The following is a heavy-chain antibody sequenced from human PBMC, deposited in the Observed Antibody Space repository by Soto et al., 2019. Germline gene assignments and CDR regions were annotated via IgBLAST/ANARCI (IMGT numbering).Heavy chain of an antibody. D-gene: IGHD1-26*01. CDR2: IWFDGTNE. CDR3: ARGGAGSLHYFDF. Sequence: QVHLVESGGGVVQPGMSLRLSCVASGFTFSSYGMHWVRQAPGKGLEWVAVIWFDGTNEYYADSVTGRFTISRDNSRNTLYLQLDSLRAEDTAVYYCARGGAGSLHYFDFWGQGTLVTLSS. CDR1: GFTFSSYG. J-gene: IGHJ4*02. V-gene: IGHV3-33*01.